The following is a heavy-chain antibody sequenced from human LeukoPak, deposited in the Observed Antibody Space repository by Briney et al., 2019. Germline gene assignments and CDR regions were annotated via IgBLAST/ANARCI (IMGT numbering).Heavy chain of an antibody. Sequence: PGGSLSLSCAASGFSFSTYVMHWVRQAPGKGLEWVAVISYDGSNKYYADSVRGRFTISRDNSKNTLYLQMNSLRAEDTAVYYCARDQEQLVQIFDYWGQGTLVTVSS. CDR3: ARDQEQLVQIFDY. CDR1: GFSFSTYV. J-gene: IGHJ4*02. D-gene: IGHD6-6*01. V-gene: IGHV3-30-3*01. CDR2: ISYDGSNK.